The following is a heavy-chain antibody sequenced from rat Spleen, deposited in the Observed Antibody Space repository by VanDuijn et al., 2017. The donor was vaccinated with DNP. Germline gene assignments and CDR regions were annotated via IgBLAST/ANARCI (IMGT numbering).Heavy chain of an antibody. CDR3: ARWNIGTSTLDY. V-gene: IGHV3-3*01. CDR2: VNSAGTT. D-gene: IGHD1-5*01. J-gene: IGHJ2*01. CDR1: GYSISRTY. Sequence: EVQLQESGPGLLKPSQSLSLTCSVAGYSISRTYWGWFRKFPGNKLEWMGSVNSAGTTNYNPSLKSRISITRDTSKNQLFLQVNSVTTEDTATYYCARWNIGTSTLDYWGQGVMVTVSS.